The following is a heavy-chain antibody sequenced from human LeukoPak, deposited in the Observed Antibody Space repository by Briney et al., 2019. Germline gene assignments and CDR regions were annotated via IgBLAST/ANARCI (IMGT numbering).Heavy chain of an antibody. CDR3: ARDLYSSSWYSRSSAHAFDI. CDR1: GYTFSTYG. J-gene: IGHJ3*02. CDR2: ISTDNGDT. Sequence: ASVKVSCKSFGYTFSTYGISWVRQAPGQGLEWMGWISTDNGDTTYAQKLQGRVTMTTDTSTSTAYMELRSLRSDDTAVYYCARDLYSSSWYSRSSAHAFDIWGQGTMVTVSS. D-gene: IGHD6-13*01. V-gene: IGHV1-18*01.